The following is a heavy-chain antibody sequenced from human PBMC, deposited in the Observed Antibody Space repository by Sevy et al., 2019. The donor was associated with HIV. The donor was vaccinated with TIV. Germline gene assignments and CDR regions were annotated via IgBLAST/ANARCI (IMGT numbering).Heavy chain of an antibody. CDR3: ARDTLGYGGNPNLDVDL. Sequence: GGSLRLSCAASGFSFSRYFMHWVRQAPGEGLVWVSRINSNGSTTNYADSVGGRFIVSRDNAKKTLYLELHSLRVEDTATSYCARDTLGYGGNPNLDVDLWGQGTLVTVSS. D-gene: IGHD4-17*01. J-gene: IGHJ5*02. V-gene: IGHV3-74*01. CDR1: GFSFSRYF. CDR2: INSNGSTT.